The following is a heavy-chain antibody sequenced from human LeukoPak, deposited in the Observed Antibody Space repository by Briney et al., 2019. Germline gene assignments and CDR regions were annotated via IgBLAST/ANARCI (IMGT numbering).Heavy chain of an antibody. CDR3: AREKPRSCAIDY. J-gene: IGHJ4*02. CDR2: IRSSGSTI. V-gene: IGHV3-48*03. D-gene: IGHD1-26*01. Sequence: GGSLRLXCAASGFTFSSYEMNWVRQAPGKGLEWVSYIRSSGSTIYYADSVKGRFTISRDNAKNSLYLQMNSLRAEDTAVYYCAREKPRSCAIDYWGQGTLVTVSS. CDR1: GFTFSSYE.